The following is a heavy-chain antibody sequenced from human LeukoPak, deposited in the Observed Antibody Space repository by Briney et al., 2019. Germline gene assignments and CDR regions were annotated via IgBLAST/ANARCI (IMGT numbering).Heavy chain of an antibody. CDR1: GFPFGTYA. V-gene: IGHV3-23*01. D-gene: IGHD3-10*01. CDR2: ISGGSDNT. CDR3: AKDAVRGRFDP. Sequence: GGSLRLSCTGSGFPFGTYAMSWVRQAPGKGLEWISAISGGSDNTHYAESVKGRFTISRDISKSTVYLQMNSLRVEDTAVYYCAKDAVRGRFDPWGQGTMVTVSS. J-gene: IGHJ5*02.